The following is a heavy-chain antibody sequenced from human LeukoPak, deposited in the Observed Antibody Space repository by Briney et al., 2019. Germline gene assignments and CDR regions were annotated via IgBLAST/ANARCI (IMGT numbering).Heavy chain of an antibody. CDR3: ARDAQYCSGGSCYLSLFDY. CDR2: INHSGST. Sequence: PSETLSLTCTVSGGSISSYYWSWIRQPPGKGLEWIGEINHSGSTNYNPSLKSRVTISVDTSKNQFSLKLSSVTAADTAVYYCARDAQYCSGGSCYLSLFDYWGQGTLVTVSS. V-gene: IGHV4-34*01. CDR1: GGSISSYY. D-gene: IGHD2-15*01. J-gene: IGHJ4*02.